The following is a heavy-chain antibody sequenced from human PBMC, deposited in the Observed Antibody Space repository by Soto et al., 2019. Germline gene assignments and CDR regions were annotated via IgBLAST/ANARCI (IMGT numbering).Heavy chain of an antibody. D-gene: IGHD6-13*01. CDR3: ARDSGAKLSSS. V-gene: IGHV1-69*01. J-gene: IGHJ4*02. Sequence: QVQLVQSGAEVKTPGSSVKVSCKASGGTFSSYRINWVRQSPVQGLEWVGGIVPIYRTADYAQKFQGRVTITADESARTAYMELRSLKSQDTAVYYCARDSGAKLSSSWGQGTLVTVSS. CDR1: GGTFSSYR. CDR2: IVPIYRTA.